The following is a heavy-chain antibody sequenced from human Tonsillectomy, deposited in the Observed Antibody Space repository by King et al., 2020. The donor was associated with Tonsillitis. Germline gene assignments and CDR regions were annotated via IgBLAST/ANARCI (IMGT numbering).Heavy chain of an antibody. Sequence: VQLVESGGDLVQPGGSLRLSCAASGFTFSGYWMSWVRQAPGKGLEWVANIKQDGSAQHYVDSVKGRFTISRDNARNSLYLQMNSLRAEETAVYFCARDPYSGNYGAFDIWGQGTMVAVSS. CDR2: IKQDGSAQ. CDR3: ARDPYSGNYGAFDI. J-gene: IGHJ3*02. CDR1: GFTFSGYW. D-gene: IGHD1-26*01. V-gene: IGHV3-7*03.